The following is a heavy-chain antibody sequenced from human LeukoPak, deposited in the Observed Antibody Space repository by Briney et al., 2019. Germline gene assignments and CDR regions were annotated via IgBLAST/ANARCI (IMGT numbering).Heavy chain of an antibody. CDR1: GGIFSSYA. Sequence: ASVKVSCKASGGIFSSYAISWVRQAPGQGLEWMGRIIPILGIANYAQKFQGRVTITADESTSTAYMELSSLRSEDTAVYYCARDDVEDGAFDIWGQGTMVTVSS. J-gene: IGHJ3*02. CDR3: ARDDVEDGAFDI. V-gene: IGHV1-69*04. CDR2: IIPILGIA. D-gene: IGHD2-15*01.